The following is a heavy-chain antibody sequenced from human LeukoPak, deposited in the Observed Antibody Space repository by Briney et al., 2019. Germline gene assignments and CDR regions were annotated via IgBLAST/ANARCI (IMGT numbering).Heavy chain of an antibody. CDR2: ISGSGGST. Sequence: GGSLRLSCAASGFTFSSYAMSWVRQAPGKGLEWVSAISGSGGSTYYADSVKGRFTISRDNAKNTLYLQMNSLRAEDTAVYYCARFINHYYYMDVWGKGTTVTVSS. J-gene: IGHJ6*03. CDR3: ARFINHYYYMDV. V-gene: IGHV3-23*01. CDR1: GFTFSSYA.